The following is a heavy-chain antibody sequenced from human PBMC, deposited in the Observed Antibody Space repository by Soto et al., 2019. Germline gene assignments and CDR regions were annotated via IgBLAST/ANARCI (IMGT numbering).Heavy chain of an antibody. CDR1: GFTFSSYS. V-gene: IGHV3-48*01. CDR2: ISSSSSTI. Sequence: GGSLRLSCAASGFTFSSYSMNWVRQAPGKGLEWVSYISSSSSTIYYADSVKGRFTISRDNAKNSLYLQMNSLRAEDTAVYYCARDSPDYDFWSFFDYWGQGTLVTVSS. J-gene: IGHJ4*02. CDR3: ARDSPDYDFWSFFDY. D-gene: IGHD3-3*01.